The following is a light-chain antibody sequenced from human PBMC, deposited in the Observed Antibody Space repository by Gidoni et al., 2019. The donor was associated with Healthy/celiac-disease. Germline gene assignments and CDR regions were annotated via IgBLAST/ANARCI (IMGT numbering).Light chain of an antibody. J-gene: IGLJ2*01. Sequence: SYELTQPPSVSVSPGQTASITCPGDNLGDKYACWYQQKPGQSPVLVIYQDSKRPSGIPERFAGSNSENTATLTISGTQAMDEADYYCQAWDSSTHVVFGGGTKLTVL. CDR1: NLGDKY. V-gene: IGLV3-1*01. CDR2: QDS. CDR3: QAWDSSTHVV.